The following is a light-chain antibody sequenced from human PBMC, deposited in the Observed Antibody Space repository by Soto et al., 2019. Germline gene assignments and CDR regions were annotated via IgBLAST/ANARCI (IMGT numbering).Light chain of an antibody. J-gene: IGLJ2*01. Sequence: QSVLTQSPSASASLGASVKLTCTLSSGHSNYAIAWHQQQSEKGPRYLMKLNSDGSHSKGDGIPDRFSGSSSGAERYLTISCLQSEDEADYSCQTWGSGIVVFGGGTQLTVL. CDR3: QTWGSGIVV. CDR1: SGHSNYA. CDR2: LNSDGSH. V-gene: IGLV4-69*01.